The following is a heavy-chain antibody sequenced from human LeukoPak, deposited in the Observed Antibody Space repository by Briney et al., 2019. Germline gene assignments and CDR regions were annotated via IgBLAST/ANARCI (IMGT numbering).Heavy chain of an antibody. CDR2: IKSKTDGGTT. CDR1: GFTFSNAW. V-gene: IGHV3-15*01. D-gene: IGHD2-8*02. J-gene: IGHJ6*02. Sequence: GGSLRLSCAASGFTFSNAWMSWVRQAPGKGLEWVGRIKSKTDGGTTDYAAPVKGRFTISRDDSKNTLYLQMNSLKTEDTAVYYCAREGGVTHSYYYGMDVWGQGTTVTVSS. CDR3: AREGGVTHSYYYGMDV.